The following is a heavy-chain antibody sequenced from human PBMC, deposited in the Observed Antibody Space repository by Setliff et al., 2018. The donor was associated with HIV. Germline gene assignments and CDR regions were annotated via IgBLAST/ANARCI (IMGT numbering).Heavy chain of an antibody. J-gene: IGHJ4*02. CDR1: GFSFSNSA. CDR2: IRTKANSYAT. D-gene: IGHD2-2*01. Sequence: PGESLKISCAASGFSFSNSAMHWVRQASGKGLEWVGRIRTKANSYATAYGAAVKGRFTISRDDSKNTAYLQMNSLKTEDTAVYYCTKVGYCSSASCYASDYWGQGTLVTVSS. V-gene: IGHV3-73*01. CDR3: TKVGYCSSASCYASDY.